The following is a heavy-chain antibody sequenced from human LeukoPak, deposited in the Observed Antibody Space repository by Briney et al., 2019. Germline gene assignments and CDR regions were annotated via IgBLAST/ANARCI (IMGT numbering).Heavy chain of an antibody. CDR3: AIGDL. Sequence: GGSLRLSCTASGFTLSSFGMHWVRQAPGKGLEWVAVISDDGSNTYYADSVKGRFTISRDNSKNTLYLQMNSLRAEGTAVYYCAIGDLWGQGTLVTVSS. J-gene: IGHJ5*02. CDR1: GFTLSSFG. CDR2: ISDDGSNT. V-gene: IGHV3-30*03.